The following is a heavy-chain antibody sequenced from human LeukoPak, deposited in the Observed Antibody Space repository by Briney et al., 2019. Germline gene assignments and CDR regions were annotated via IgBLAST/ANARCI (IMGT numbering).Heavy chain of an antibody. D-gene: IGHD6-19*01. Sequence: GGSLRLSCAASGFTFSSYAMSWVRQAPGQGLEWVSAISGCGGGTYPADSVNGRFTISKDNSKNTLYLQMNSLRAEDTAVYYCAKGIAVAGDDAFDIWGQGTMVSVSS. J-gene: IGHJ3*02. V-gene: IGHV3-23*01. CDR3: AKGIAVAGDDAFDI. CDR1: GFTFSSYA. CDR2: ISGCGGGT.